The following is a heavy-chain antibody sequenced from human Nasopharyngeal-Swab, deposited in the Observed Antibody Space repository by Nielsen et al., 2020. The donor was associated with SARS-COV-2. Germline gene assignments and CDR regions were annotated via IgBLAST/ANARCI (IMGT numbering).Heavy chain of an antibody. CDR3: AKDLRGPYFF. Sequence: GKSLKISCAASGFTFSVYTMNWVRQAPGKGLEWVSAISSTGDYIYHAASVKGRFTISRDNAKNSLYLQMNNLRAEDSAVYYCAKDLRGPYFFWGQGTLVTVSS. CDR2: ISSTGDYI. J-gene: IGHJ4*02. D-gene: IGHD2/OR15-2a*01. V-gene: IGHV3-21*01. CDR1: GFTFSVYT.